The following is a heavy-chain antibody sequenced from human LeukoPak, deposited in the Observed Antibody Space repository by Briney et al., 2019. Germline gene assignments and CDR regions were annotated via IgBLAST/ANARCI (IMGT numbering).Heavy chain of an antibody. Sequence: GGSLRLSCAASGFTFSSYAMSGVRQAPGKGLEWVSAISGSGGSTYYADSVKGRFTISRENSKNTLYLQMNSLRAEDTAVYYRAKEAYDSSGYYYEDYFDYWGQGTLVTVSS. V-gene: IGHV3-23*01. CDR1: GFTFSSYA. CDR2: ISGSGGST. J-gene: IGHJ4*02. D-gene: IGHD3-22*01. CDR3: AKEAYDSSGYYYEDYFDY.